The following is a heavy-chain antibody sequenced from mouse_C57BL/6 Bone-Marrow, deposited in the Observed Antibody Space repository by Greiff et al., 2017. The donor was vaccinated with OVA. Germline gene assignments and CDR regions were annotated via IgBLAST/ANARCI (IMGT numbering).Heavy chain of an antibody. Sequence: VQLQQSVAELVRPGASVTLSCTASGFNIKNTYMHWVKQRPEQGLEWIGRIDPANDNTKYAPKFQGKATLTADTSSNTAYLELSSLSSENTAVYFCARGNFGSSFYAMDYWGQGTSVTVSS. D-gene: IGHD1-1*01. CDR1: GFNIKNTY. V-gene: IGHV14-3*01. CDR2: IDPANDNT. CDR3: ARGNFGSSFYAMDY. J-gene: IGHJ4*01.